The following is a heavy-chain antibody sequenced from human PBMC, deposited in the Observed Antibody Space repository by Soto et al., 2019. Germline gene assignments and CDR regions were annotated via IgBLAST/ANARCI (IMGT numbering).Heavy chain of an antibody. CDR1: GFTFSIYG. D-gene: IGHD6-13*01. Sequence: PGGSLRLSCAASGFTFSIYGMHWVRQAPGKGLEWVAYMSYEGSSKRYTDSVKGRFTISRDNSENTLYLQMNSLRPEDTAVYYCANARDSRSQDSSEFDYWGQGTLVTVSS. J-gene: IGHJ4*02. CDR3: ANARDSRSQDSSEFDY. CDR2: MSYEGSSK. V-gene: IGHV3-30*18.